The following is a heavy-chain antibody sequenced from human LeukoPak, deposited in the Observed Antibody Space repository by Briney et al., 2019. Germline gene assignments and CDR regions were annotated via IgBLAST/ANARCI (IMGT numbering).Heavy chain of an antibody. Sequence: LTGGSLRLSCAASGFTFSSYAMHWVRQAPGKGLEWVAVISYDGSNKYYADSVKGRFTISRDNSKNTLYLQMNSLRAEDTAVYYCARDRPHIVVVTAISREFDSWGQGTLVTVSS. D-gene: IGHD2-21*02. CDR3: ARDRPHIVVVTAISREFDS. CDR1: GFTFSSYA. CDR2: ISYDGSNK. V-gene: IGHV3-30*04. J-gene: IGHJ4*02.